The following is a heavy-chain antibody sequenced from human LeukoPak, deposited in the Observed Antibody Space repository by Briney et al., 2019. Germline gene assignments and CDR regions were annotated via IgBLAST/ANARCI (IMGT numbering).Heavy chain of an antibody. D-gene: IGHD3-22*01. CDR3: ARDRYYDSSDYYYYYMDV. CDR1: GYTFTSYG. V-gene: IGHV1-18*01. J-gene: IGHJ6*03. CDR2: ISTYNGNT. Sequence: GASVKVSCKASGYTFTSYGIIWVRQAPGQGLEWMGWISTYNGNTNYAQKIQGRVTMTTDTSTSTAYMELRSLRSDDTAVYYCARDRYYDSSDYYYYYMDVWGKGTTVTVSS.